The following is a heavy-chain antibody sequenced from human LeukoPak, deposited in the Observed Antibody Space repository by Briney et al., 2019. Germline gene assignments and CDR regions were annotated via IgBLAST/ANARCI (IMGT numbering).Heavy chain of an antibody. V-gene: IGHV3-30*03. CDR3: ARDSTVDTAMVFSLDFDY. CDR2: ISYDGSNK. CDR1: GFTFSSYG. D-gene: IGHD5-18*01. Sequence: GGSLRLSCAASGFTFSSYGMHWVRQAPGKGLEWVAVISYDGSNKYYADSVKGRFTISRDNAKNSLYLQMNSLRDEDTAVYYCARDSTVDTAMVFSLDFDYWGQGTLVTVSS. J-gene: IGHJ4*02.